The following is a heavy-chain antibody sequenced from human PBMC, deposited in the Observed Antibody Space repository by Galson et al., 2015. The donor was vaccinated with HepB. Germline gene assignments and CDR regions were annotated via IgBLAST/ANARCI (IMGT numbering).Heavy chain of an antibody. J-gene: IGHJ4*02. CDR3: ARGRGQLVLPPWYYFDY. Sequence: SETLSLTCAVYGGSFSGYYWSWIRQPPGKGLEWIGEINHSGSTNYNPSLKSRVTISVDTSKNQFSLKLSSVTAADTAVYYCARGRGQLVLPPWYYFDYWGQGTLVTVSS. D-gene: IGHD6-6*01. CDR2: INHSGST. V-gene: IGHV4-34*01. CDR1: GGSFSGYY.